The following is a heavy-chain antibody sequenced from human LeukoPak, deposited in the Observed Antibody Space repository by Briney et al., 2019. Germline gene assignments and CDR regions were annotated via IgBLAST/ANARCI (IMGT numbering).Heavy chain of an antibody. CDR1: GFTVSSNY. J-gene: IGHJ4*02. Sequence: GGSLRLSCAASGFTVSSNYMSWVRQAPGKGLEWVSIIYSGGSTFYADSVKGRFTISRDNSKNTLYLQMNSLRAEDTAVYYCAKERVDWRYFDYWGQGTLVTVSS. V-gene: IGHV3-53*05. CDR3: AKERVDWRYFDY. D-gene: IGHD3-9*01. CDR2: IYSGGST.